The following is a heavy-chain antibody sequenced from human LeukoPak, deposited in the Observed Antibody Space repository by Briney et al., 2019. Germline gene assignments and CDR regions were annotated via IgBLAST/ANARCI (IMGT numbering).Heavy chain of an antibody. V-gene: IGHV3-66*01. CDR3: ARDLSGPLDY. D-gene: IGHD5-12*01. J-gene: IGHJ4*02. CDR1: GFTVSHNY. CDR2: IYSGGST. Sequence: PGGSLRLSCAASGFTVSHNYMSWVRQAPGKGLEWVSGIYSGGSTNYADSVKGRFTISRDNSKNTLYLQMNSLRAEDTAVYYCARDLSGPLDYWGQGTLVTVSS.